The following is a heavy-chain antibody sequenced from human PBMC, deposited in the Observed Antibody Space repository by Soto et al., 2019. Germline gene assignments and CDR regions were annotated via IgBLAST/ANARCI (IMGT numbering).Heavy chain of an antibody. V-gene: IGHV4-4*08. D-gene: IGHD5-12*01. CDR3: ARTPGDGYNWYFDY. J-gene: IGHJ4*02. Sequence: SETLSLTCSVSGASIRSYYWHWIRQPPGKGLEWIGYVYTSDYTRYSSSLKSRVTISVDTSKSQFYLRLNSVTAADTAVYYCARTPGDGYNWYFDYWGQGNLVTVSS. CDR2: VYTSDYT. CDR1: GASIRSYY.